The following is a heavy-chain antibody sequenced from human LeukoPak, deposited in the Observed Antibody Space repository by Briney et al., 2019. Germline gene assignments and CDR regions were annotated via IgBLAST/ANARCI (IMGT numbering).Heavy chain of an antibody. J-gene: IGHJ5*02. D-gene: IGHD6-25*01. V-gene: IGHV1-69*05. Sequence: SVKASCKAAGRTVTSYAISWVRQAAGQGLEWMGGIIPIFGTANYAQKFQGRVTITTDESTSAAYMELSSLRSEDTAVYYCARASSVPKRNWFDPWGQGTLVTVSS. CDR3: ARASSVPKRNWFDP. CDR2: IIPIFGTA. CDR1: GRTVTSYA.